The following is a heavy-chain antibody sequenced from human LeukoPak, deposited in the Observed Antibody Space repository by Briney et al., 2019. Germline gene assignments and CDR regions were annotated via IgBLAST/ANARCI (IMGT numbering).Heavy chain of an antibody. J-gene: IGHJ4*02. CDR1: GYXFTGYY. CDR3: AREQQSIAVAGTLDH. Sequence: ASVKVSCKASGYXFTGYYIHWVRQAPGQGLKWMGWINPNGGGTNYAQKFQGRVTMTRETSISTAYMELSRLRSDDTAVYYCAREQQSIAVAGTLDHWGQGALVTVSS. D-gene: IGHD6-19*01. CDR2: INPNGGGT. V-gene: IGHV1-2*02.